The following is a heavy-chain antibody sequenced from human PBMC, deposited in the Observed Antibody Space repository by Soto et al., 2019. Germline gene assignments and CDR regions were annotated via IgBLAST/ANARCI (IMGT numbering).Heavy chain of an antibody. Sequence: GGSLRLSCAASGFTFRSYAMSWVRQAPGKGLEWVSAISGSGGSTYDADSVEGRFTISRDNSKNTLYLHMNSLRAEDTAVYYCAKGGLITPFDSWGQGTLVTVSS. CDR3: AKGGLITPFDS. V-gene: IGHV3-23*01. CDR1: GFTFRSYA. CDR2: ISGSGGST. J-gene: IGHJ4*02. D-gene: IGHD3-10*01.